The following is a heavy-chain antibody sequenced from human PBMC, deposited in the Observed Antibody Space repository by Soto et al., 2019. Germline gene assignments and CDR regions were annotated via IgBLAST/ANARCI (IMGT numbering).Heavy chain of an antibody. CDR3: ARDPVDGYAFFDS. D-gene: IGHD5-12*01. Sequence: ASETLSLTCNVSGCSITNYYWSSNRQSPGKGLEWVGSISYTGTTTYSPSLQSRVNMSLDTYKNALSLDTYKNALSLKVHSVAAADTAVYFCARDPVDGYAFFDSWGQGALVTAPQ. CDR2: ISYTGTT. CDR1: GCSITNYY. J-gene: IGHJ5*02. V-gene: IGHV4-59*01.